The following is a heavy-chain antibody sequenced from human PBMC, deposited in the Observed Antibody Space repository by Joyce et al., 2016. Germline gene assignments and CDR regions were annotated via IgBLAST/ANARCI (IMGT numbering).Heavy chain of an antibody. CDR2: IWYDGNSK. D-gene: IGHD4/OR15-4a*01. J-gene: IGHJ1*01. CDR3: VRDQGVTKVHKLYFHH. CDR1: GFTFSTYG. Sequence: QVQLVESGGGVVQPGRSLRLSCAASGFTFSTYGMHWVRQDPGKGLEGVAVIWYDGNSKYYGDSVKGRFTISRDNSRNTLYLQMNSLRADDTAVYYCVRDQGVTKVHKLYFHHWGQGTLVTVSS. V-gene: IGHV3-33*01.